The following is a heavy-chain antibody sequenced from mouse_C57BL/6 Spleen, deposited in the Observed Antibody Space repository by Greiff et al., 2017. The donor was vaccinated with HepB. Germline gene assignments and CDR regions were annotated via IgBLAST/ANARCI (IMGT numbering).Heavy chain of an antibody. J-gene: IGHJ4*01. V-gene: IGHV2-2*01. CDR1: GFSLTSYG. Sequence: VQLQESGPGLVQPSQSLSITCTVSGFSLTSYGVHWVRQSPGKGLEWLGVIWSGGSTDYNAAFISRLSISKDNSKSQVFFKMNSLQADDTAIYYCARMVYSNYVGYAMDYWGQGTSVTVSS. D-gene: IGHD2-5*01. CDR3: ARMVYSNYVGYAMDY. CDR2: IWSGGST.